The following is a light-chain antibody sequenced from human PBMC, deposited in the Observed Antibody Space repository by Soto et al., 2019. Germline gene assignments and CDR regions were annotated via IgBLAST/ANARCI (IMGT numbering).Light chain of an antibody. Sequence: QSVLTQPPSLSGTPGQTVTISCIGSRSNIGSAIVHWYQQLPGTAPKHLIYMNNQRPSGVPDRFSGSKSGTSASLVITGLRPEDEADYYCVAWDDNLSSRVFGGGTKRPS. J-gene: IGLJ3*02. CDR3: VAWDDNLSSRV. V-gene: IGLV1-47*01. CDR2: MNN. CDR1: RSNIGSAI.